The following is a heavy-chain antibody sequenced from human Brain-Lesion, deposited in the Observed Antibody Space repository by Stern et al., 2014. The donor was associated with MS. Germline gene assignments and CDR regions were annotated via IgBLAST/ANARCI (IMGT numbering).Heavy chain of an antibody. CDR3: ARGRVVPGFQYYATDV. J-gene: IGHJ6*02. CDR1: GGSISSGGYY. D-gene: IGHD2-2*01. CDR2: IFNSGST. V-gene: IGHV4-61*02. Sequence: VQLLESGPGLVKPSQTLSLSCTVSGGSISSGGYYWSWIRQPAGKGLEWIGRIFNSGSTSYNPSLKSRVTISIDTSKNQFSLRLTPRTAADTAVYYCARGRVVPGFQYYATDVWGQGTTVIVSS.